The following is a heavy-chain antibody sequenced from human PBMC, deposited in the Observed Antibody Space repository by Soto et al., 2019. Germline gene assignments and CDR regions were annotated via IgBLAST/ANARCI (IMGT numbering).Heavy chain of an antibody. CDR3: ARDRGYYYDSSGYYVFDY. CDR2: ISSSSSTI. J-gene: IGHJ4*02. Sequence: PGGSLRLSCAASGFPFSSYSMNWVRQAPGKGLEWVSYISSSSSTIYYADSVKGRFTISRDNAKNSLYLQMNSLRDEDTAVYYCARDRGYYYDSSGYYVFDYWGQGTLVTVSS. V-gene: IGHV3-48*02. D-gene: IGHD3-22*01. CDR1: GFPFSSYS.